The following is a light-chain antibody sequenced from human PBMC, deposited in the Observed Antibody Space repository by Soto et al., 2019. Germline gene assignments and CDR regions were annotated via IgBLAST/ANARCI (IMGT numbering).Light chain of an antibody. V-gene: IGLV2-14*03. CDR1: SSDVGGYKY. CDR2: DVN. J-gene: IGLJ3*02. Sequence: QSVLTQPASVSGSPGQSITISCTGTSSDVGGYKYVSWYQQHPGKAPKLIIYDVNNRPSGVSNRVSGSKSGNTASLTISGLQAEDEADYYCTSYASSSTLVFGGGTKPAVL. CDR3: TSYASSSTLV.